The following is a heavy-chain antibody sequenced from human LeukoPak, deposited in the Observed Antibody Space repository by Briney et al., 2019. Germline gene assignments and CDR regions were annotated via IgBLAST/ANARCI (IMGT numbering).Heavy chain of an antibody. CDR3: ARSYGSGSYYTPGY. CDR1: GGSISSGCYS. D-gene: IGHD3-10*01. J-gene: IGHJ4*02. CDR2: IYHSGST. V-gene: IGHV4-30-2*01. Sequence: SETLSLTCAVSGGSISSGCYSWSWIRQPPGKGLEWIGYIYHSGSTYYNPSLKSRVTISEDRSKNQFSLKLISVTAADTAVYYCARSYGSGSYYTPGYWGQGTLVTVSS.